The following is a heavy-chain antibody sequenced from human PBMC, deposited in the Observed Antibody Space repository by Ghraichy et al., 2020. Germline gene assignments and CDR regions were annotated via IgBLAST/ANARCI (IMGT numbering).Heavy chain of an antibody. CDR3: ARDDPRAAAGKFDY. Sequence: GGSLRLSCAASGFTVSSNYMSWVRQAPGKGLEWVSVIYSGGSTYYADSVKDRFTISRDNSKNTLYLQMNSLRAEDTAVYYCARDDPRAAAGKFDYWGQGTLVTVSS. J-gene: IGHJ4*02. D-gene: IGHD6-13*01. CDR1: GFTVSSNY. V-gene: IGHV3-53*01. CDR2: IYSGGST.